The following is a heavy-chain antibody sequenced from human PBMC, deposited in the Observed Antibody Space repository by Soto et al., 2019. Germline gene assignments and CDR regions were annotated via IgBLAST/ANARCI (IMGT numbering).Heavy chain of an antibody. CDR1: GYSFTRDW. V-gene: IGHV5-51*01. Sequence: GESLKISCEASGYSFTRDWIGWVRQMPGKGLEWMGIIYPGDSDTRYSPSFQGQVTISADKSISTAYLQWSSLQASDTAMYYCAGLGGYTYGRHFDYWSQGTLVTVSS. CDR3: AGLGGYTYGRHFDY. J-gene: IGHJ4*02. CDR2: IYPGDSDT. D-gene: IGHD5-12*01.